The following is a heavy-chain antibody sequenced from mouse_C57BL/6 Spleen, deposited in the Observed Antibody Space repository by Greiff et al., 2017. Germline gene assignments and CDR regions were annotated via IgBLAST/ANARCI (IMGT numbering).Heavy chain of an antibody. J-gene: IGHJ4*01. CDR2: INYDGSST. V-gene: IGHV5-16*01. D-gene: IGHD2-3*01. Sequence: EVKLVESEGGLVQPGSSMKLSCTASGFTFSDYYMAWVRQVPEKGLEWVANINYDGSSTYYLDSLKSRFIISRDNAKNILYLQMSSLKSEDTATYYCAREGGYYGDYAMDYWGQGTSVTVSS. CDR1: GFTFSDYY. CDR3: AREGGYYGDYAMDY.